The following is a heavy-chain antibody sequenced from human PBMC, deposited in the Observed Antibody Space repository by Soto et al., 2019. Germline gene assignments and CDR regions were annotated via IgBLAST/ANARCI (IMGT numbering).Heavy chain of an antibody. Sequence: GGSLRLSCAASGFTFSSYAMHWVRQAPGKGLEWVAVISYDGSNKYYADSVKGRFTISRDNSKNTLYLQMNSLRAEDTAVYYCARGSGSGWSRGTGGDLDYWGQGTLVTVSS. V-gene: IGHV3-30-3*01. CDR1: GFTFSSYA. CDR2: ISYDGSNK. CDR3: ARGSGSGWSRGTGGDLDY. D-gene: IGHD6-19*01. J-gene: IGHJ4*02.